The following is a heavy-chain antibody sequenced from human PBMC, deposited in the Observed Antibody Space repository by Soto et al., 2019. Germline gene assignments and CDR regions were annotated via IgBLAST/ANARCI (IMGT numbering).Heavy chain of an antibody. CDR1: GVSVNSGDYH. CDR2: INYSGRT. CDR3: VSCPATNYYDTIAYYYSWLDP. D-gene: IGHD3-22*01. Sequence: PSETLSLTCTVSGVSVNSGDYHWTWIRQPPGKGLEWIGSINYSGRTYNNPALRSRLTMSVDTSKNQFSLKVNSVTAADTAIYYCVSCPATNYYDTIAYYYSWLDPWGRGTLVTVSS. J-gene: IGHJ5*02. V-gene: IGHV4-30-4*01.